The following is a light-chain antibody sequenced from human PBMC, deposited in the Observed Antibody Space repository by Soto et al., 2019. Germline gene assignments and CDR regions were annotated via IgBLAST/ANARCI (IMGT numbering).Light chain of an antibody. V-gene: IGKV3-15*01. Sequence: EIVITQSPATLSVSAGGRATLSCRASQSISDTLAWYQQKPGQAPRLLIHGASTRATGFPARFSGSGSGTDFTLTISSLQSEDFAVYYCQQYNNWPWTFGQGTKVDIK. CDR2: GAS. CDR3: QQYNNWPWT. CDR1: QSISDT. J-gene: IGKJ1*01.